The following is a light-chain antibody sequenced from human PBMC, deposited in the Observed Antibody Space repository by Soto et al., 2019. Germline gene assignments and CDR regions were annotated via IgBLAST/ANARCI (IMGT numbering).Light chain of an antibody. J-gene: IGLJ1*01. CDR1: GPNIGSNS. CDR2: ANN. V-gene: IGLV1-44*01. CDR3: ATWDTSLNGYV. Sequence: QSVLTHPPSASGTPGQRLTISCSGSGPNIGSNSVTCYQQLPRTAPKLLIYANNQRTSGVPDRFSGSRSGTSASLAISGLQSGDEADYYCATWDTSLNGYVFGTRAKVSVL.